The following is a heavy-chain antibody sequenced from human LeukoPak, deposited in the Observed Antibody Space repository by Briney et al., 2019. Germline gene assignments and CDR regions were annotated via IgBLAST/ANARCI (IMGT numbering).Heavy chain of an antibody. CDR2: ISSTGTYK. Sequence: GGSLRLSCAASVFTFSTYSMNWVRRAPGKGLEWVSSISSTGTYKHYADSVKGRFTISRDNAKNSLYLQMNSLRAEDTGVYYCAREYGSGSYTGIDYWGQGTLVTVSS. CDR1: VFTFSTYS. J-gene: IGHJ4*02. D-gene: IGHD3-10*01. V-gene: IGHV3-21*01. CDR3: AREYGSGSYTGIDY.